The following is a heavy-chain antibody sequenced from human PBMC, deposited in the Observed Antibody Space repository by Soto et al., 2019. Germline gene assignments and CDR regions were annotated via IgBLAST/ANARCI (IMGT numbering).Heavy chain of an antibody. D-gene: IGHD3-16*01. Sequence: PGGSLRLSCAASGFTFSSYAMSWVRQAPGKGLEWVSAISGSGGSTYYADSVKGRFTISRDNSKNTLYLQMNSLRAEDTAVYYCAKARTDYIWGSEVYYFDYWGQGTLVTVSS. CDR3: AKARTDYIWGSEVYYFDY. CDR2: ISGSGGST. J-gene: IGHJ4*02. CDR1: GFTFSSYA. V-gene: IGHV3-23*01.